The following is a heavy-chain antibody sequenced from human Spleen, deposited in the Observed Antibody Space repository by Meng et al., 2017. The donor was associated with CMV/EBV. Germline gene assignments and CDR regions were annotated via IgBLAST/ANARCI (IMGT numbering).Heavy chain of an antibody. J-gene: IGHJ4*02. CDR2: INTTTGNP. CDR1: GYTFINYA. V-gene: IGHV7-4-1*02. CDR3: ARVAPSGYRYFDY. D-gene: IGHD3-3*01. Sequence: QVPLVQAGSVLKKPGASVPVSCKASGYTFINYAKNWVRQAPGQGLEWLGWINTTTGNPTYAQGFTRRFVFSLDTSFRTAYLQISSLKAEDTAVYYCARVAPSGYRYFDYWGQGTLVTVSS.